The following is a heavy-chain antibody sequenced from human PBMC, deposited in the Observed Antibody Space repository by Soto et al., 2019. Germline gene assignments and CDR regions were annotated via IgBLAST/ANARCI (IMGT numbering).Heavy chain of an antibody. CDR2: IDTDGTTT. Sequence: GGSQSLSCAASGFTFSNYLMHWVRQVPGKGLVWVSRIDTDGTTTHYADSVKGRFTISRDNAKNTLYLQMNSLRVEDTAMYCCARDRNGYNFWGQGTMVTVS. V-gene: IGHV3-74*01. CDR1: GFTFSNYL. CDR3: ARDRNGYNF. D-gene: IGHD5-12*01. J-gene: IGHJ3*01.